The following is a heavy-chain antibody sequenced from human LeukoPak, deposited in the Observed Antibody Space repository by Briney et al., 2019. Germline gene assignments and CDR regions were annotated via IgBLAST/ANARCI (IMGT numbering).Heavy chain of an antibody. J-gene: IGHJ6*02. CDR3: ARDGSYSGYDRRPLEYYYYYGMDV. Sequence: ASVKVSCKASGGTFSSYAISWVRQAPGQGLEWMGWISAYNGNTNYAQKLQGRVTMTTDTSTSTAYMELRSLRSDDTAVYYCARDGSYSGYDRRPLEYYYYYGMDVWGQGTTVTVSS. V-gene: IGHV1-18*01. D-gene: IGHD5-12*01. CDR2: ISAYNGNT. CDR1: GGTFSSYA.